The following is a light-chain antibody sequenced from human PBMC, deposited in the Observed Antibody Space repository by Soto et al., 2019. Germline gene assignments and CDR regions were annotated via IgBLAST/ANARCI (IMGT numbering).Light chain of an antibody. CDR3: KSYAGSNTYG. V-gene: IGLV2-8*01. Sequence: QSALTQPPSASGSPGQSVTISCTGTKNDIGVYDFVSWYQHHPGKAPRLIIYEVVQRPAGVPDRFSGSKSGNTASLPVSGLQAADEADYFCKSYAGSNTYGFGSGPKVTVL. J-gene: IGLJ1*01. CDR2: EVV. CDR1: KNDIGVYDF.